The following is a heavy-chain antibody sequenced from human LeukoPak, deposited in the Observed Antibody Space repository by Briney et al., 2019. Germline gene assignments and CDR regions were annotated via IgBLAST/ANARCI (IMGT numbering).Heavy chain of an antibody. CDR1: GYTLTEFS. CDR2: FDPEDGET. D-gene: IGHD3-22*01. Sequence: GASVKVSCTVSGYTLTEFSMHWVRQAPGKGLEWMGGFDPEDGETIYAQELQGRVTMTKDTSTDTAYMELSSLRSEDTAVYYCATWYYYDSSDYYLADYWGQGTLVTVSS. J-gene: IGHJ4*02. V-gene: IGHV1-24*01. CDR3: ATWYYYDSSDYYLADY.